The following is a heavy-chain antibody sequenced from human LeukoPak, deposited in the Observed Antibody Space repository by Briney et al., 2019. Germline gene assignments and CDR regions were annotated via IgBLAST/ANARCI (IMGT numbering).Heavy chain of an antibody. V-gene: IGHV1-8*03. D-gene: IGHD3-16*01. CDR1: GYTFTSYD. CDR2: MNPNSGNT. J-gene: IGHJ5*02. CDR3: ARGRMGASWFDP. Sequence: GASVKVSCKASGYTFTSYDINWVRQATGQGLEWMGWMNPNSGNTGYAQKFQGRVTITKNTSISTAYMELSSLRSEDTAVYYCARGRMGASWFDPWGQGTLVTVSS.